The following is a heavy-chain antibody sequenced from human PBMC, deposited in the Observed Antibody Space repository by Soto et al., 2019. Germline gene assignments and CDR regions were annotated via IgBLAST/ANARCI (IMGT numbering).Heavy chain of an antibody. J-gene: IGHJ4*02. D-gene: IGHD3-10*01. Sequence: GPEVKKPGASVRVSCMTSGYAFTSYGVNWVRQVPGQGLEWMGWIAPHSGRTTYLPKFQGGVTITADPSTNTAYMELTSLSSDDTGIYFCARAATGSYHSAYWGQGTVVTVSA. V-gene: IGHV1-18*04. CDR2: IAPHSGRT. CDR1: GYAFTSYG. CDR3: ARAATGSYHSAY.